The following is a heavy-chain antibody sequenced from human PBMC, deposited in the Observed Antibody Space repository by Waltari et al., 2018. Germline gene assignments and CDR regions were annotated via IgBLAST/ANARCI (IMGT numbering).Heavy chain of an antibody. CDR1: GFTFSTYW. Sequence: EVQLVESGGDLVQPGGSLRLSCAASGFTFSTYWLGWMPQAPGKGLEWVANINQAGTDKYYVDSVKGRFTISRDNARNSLYLQMSSLRVEDTAFYYCARASAVPGTRDYWGQGTLVTVSS. CDR3: ARASAVPGTRDY. V-gene: IGHV3-7*01. D-gene: IGHD6-19*01. J-gene: IGHJ4*02. CDR2: INQAGTDK.